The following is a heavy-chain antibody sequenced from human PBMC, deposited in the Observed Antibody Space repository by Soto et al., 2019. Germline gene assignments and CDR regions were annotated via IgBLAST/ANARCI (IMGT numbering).Heavy chain of an antibody. Sequence: QVQLVQSGAEVKKPGSSVKVSCKASGGTFRNYAMSWVRQAPGQGLEWMGRIFPTFGTADYAQNFQGRVTTTADESTSTVYMELTSLRSDDTAVYYCATWWDVSGNFHHWGQGTPVTVSS. V-gene: IGHV1-69*18. CDR2: IFPTFGTA. D-gene: IGHD2-8*02. J-gene: IGHJ1*01. CDR1: GGTFRNYA. CDR3: ATWWDVSGNFHH.